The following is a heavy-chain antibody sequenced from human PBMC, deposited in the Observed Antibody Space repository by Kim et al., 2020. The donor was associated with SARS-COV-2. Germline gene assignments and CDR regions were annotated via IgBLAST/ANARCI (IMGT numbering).Heavy chain of an antibody. CDR1: GFTFSSYG. V-gene: IGHV3-30*18. CDR2: ISYDGSNK. J-gene: IGHJ6*02. Sequence: GGSLRLSCAASGFTFSSYGMHWVRQAPGKGLEWVAVISYDGSNKYYADSVKGRFTISRDNSKNTLYLQMNSLRAEDTAVYYCAKDGDQLLYWYYYYGMDVWGQGTTVTVS. CDR3: AKDGDQLLYWYYYYGMDV. D-gene: IGHD2-2*02.